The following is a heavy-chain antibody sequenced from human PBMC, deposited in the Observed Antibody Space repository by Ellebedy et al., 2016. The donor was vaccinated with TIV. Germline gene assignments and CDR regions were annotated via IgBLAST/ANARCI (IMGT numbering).Heavy chain of an antibody. CDR3: ARHFNSGTYPLDY. CDR2: IYYNGNT. J-gene: IGHJ4*02. Sequence: SETLSLTXTVSGGSISNYYWSWFLQPPGKRLEWIAYIYYNGNTNYNPSLKCRVTISVATSENQFSLRLTSVTAADTAVYYCARHFNSGTYPLDYWGPGTLVTVSS. D-gene: IGHD3-10*01. V-gene: IGHV4-59*08. CDR1: GGSISNYY.